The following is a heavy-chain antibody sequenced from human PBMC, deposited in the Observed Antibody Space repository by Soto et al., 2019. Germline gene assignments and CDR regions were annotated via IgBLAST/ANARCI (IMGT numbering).Heavy chain of an antibody. Sequence: QVQLVESGGGLVKPGGSLRLSCAASGFTFSDYYISWIRQAPGKGLEWVSYISSRGSTIYYADSVKGRFTISRDNAKNSLCLQMNSLRAEDTAVYYCARVNWYSHYYMDVWGKGTTVTVSS. V-gene: IGHV3-11*01. CDR1: GFTFSDYY. J-gene: IGHJ6*03. D-gene: IGHD1-1*01. CDR2: ISSRGSTI. CDR3: ARVNWYSHYYMDV.